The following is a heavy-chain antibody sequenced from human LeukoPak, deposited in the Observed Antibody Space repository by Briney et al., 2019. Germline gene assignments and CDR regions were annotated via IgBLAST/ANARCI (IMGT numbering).Heavy chain of an antibody. V-gene: IGHV4-61*01. Sequence: SETLSLTCTVSGGSVSSGSYYWSWIRQPPGKGLEWIEYIYYSGSTNYNPSLNSRVTISVDTSKNQFSLKLSSVTAADTAVYYCARESTAAGAFDYWGQGTLVTVSS. CDR2: IYYSGST. CDR1: GGSVSSGSYY. D-gene: IGHD6-13*01. CDR3: ARESTAAGAFDY. J-gene: IGHJ4*02.